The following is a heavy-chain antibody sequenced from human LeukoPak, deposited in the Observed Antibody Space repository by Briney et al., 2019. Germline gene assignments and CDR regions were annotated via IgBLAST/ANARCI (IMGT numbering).Heavy chain of an antibody. CDR3: ARDVRRAAAGTGGY. V-gene: IGHV1-18*01. CDR2: ISACNGNT. Sequence: ASVKVSCKASGYTFTSYGISWVRQAPGQGLEWMGWISACNGNTNYAQKLQGRVTMTTDTSTSTAYMELRSLRSDDTAVYYCARDVRRAAAGTGGYWGQGTLVTVSS. CDR1: GYTFTSYG. D-gene: IGHD6-13*01. J-gene: IGHJ4*02.